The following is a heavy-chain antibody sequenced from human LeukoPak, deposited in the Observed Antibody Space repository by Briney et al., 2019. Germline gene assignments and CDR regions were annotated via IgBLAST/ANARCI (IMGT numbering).Heavy chain of an antibody. V-gene: IGHV4-34*01. D-gene: IGHD2-2*01. Sequence: KPSETLSLTCAVYGGSFSGYYWSWIRQPPGKGLEWIGEINHSGSTNYNPPLKSRVTISVDTSKNQFSLKLSSVTAADTAVYYCARGRGYCSSTSCPGTFFFDYWGQGTLVTVSS. CDR1: GGSFSGYY. J-gene: IGHJ4*02. CDR3: ARGRGYCSSTSCPGTFFFDY. CDR2: INHSGST.